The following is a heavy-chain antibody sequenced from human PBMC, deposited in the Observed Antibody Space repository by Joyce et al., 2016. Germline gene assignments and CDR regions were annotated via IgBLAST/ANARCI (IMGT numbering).Heavy chain of an antibody. J-gene: IGHJ2*01. Sequence: QVQLVQSGAEVKKPGSSVKVSCKASGGTFSSYAISWVRQAPGQGLEWMGGIMPLLGTANYAQKFQGRVTIFADESTNTVYMDVSSLRSEDTAVYYCARAYGGNTPFDLWGRGTLVTVSS. D-gene: IGHD4-23*01. V-gene: IGHV1-69*01. CDR3: ARAYGGNTPFDL. CDR1: GGTFSSYA. CDR2: IMPLLGTA.